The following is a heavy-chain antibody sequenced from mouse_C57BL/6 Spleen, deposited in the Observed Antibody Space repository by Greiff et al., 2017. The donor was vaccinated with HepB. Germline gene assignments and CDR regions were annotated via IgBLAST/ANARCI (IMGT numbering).Heavy chain of an antibody. CDR1: GYTFTSSG. CDR3: ASYGISYVGAY. CDR2: IYPRSGNT. D-gene: IGHD1-1*01. J-gene: IGHJ3*01. Sequence: QVQLQQSGAELARPGASVKLSCKASGYTFTSSGISWVKQRTGQGLEWIGEIYPRSGNTYYNEKFKGKATLTADKSSSTAYMELRSLTSEDSAVYFCASYGISYVGAYWGQGTLVTVSA. V-gene: IGHV1-81*01.